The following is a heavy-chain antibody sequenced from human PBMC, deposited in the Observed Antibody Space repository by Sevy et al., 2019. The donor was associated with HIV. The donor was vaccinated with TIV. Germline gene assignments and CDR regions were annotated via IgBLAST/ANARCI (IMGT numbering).Heavy chain of an antibody. CDR2: IHSADTT. CDR1: GFTVNSNY. D-gene: IGHD5-18*01. V-gene: IGHV3-66*01. Sequence: GGSLRLSCAASGFTVNSNYMTWVRQAPGKGLEGVSVIHSADTTYHADSVKDRLTISRDNFKNTLYLHMSSLRAEDTAVYYCARGKSGYGYALNYWGQGTLVTVSS. J-gene: IGHJ4*02. CDR3: ARGKSGYGYALNY.